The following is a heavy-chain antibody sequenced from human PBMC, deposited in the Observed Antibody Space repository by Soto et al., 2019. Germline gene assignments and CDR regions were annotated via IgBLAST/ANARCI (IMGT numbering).Heavy chain of an antibody. V-gene: IGHV4-34*01. J-gene: IGHJ4*02. Sequence: SETLSLTCGVYGWSFSVYYWSWIRQPPGKGLDWIGEIHHSGSTNYNPSLKSRVSISVDTSKNQFSLNLKSVTAADTAVYYCARSPLGMVATYNYWGQGTLVTVSS. CDR3: ARSPLGMVATYNY. CDR1: GWSFSVYY. D-gene: IGHD1-26*01. CDR2: IHHSGST.